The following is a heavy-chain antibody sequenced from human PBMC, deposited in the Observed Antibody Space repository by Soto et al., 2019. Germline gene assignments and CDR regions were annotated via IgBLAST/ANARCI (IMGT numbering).Heavy chain of an antibody. CDR3: ARGVGSSPPQY. J-gene: IGHJ4*02. V-gene: IGHV4-59*02. D-gene: IGHD1-26*01. CDR1: VGSVSVYY. Sequence: SETLSLTCTISVGSVSVYYWSWIRQSTGQGLEWIGYIYASGSPYYNPSLRSRVTISADTSKNQISLKLTSPTAADTAVYYCARGVGSSPPQYWGRGTLVTVSS. CDR2: IYASGSP.